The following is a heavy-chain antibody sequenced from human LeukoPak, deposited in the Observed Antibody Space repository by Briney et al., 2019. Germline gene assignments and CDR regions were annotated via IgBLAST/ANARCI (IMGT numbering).Heavy chain of an antibody. D-gene: IGHD3-3*01. CDR2: INPNSGGT. J-gene: IGHJ6*03. V-gene: IGHV1-2*02. CDR3: ARDSIFGVVYYYYYMDV. Sequence: GASVKVSCKASGYTFTGYHMHWVRQAPGQGLEWMGWINPNSGGTNYAQKFQGRVTMTRDTSISTAYMELSRLRSDDTAVYYCARDSIFGVVYYYYYMDVWGKGTTVTVSS. CDR1: GYTFTGYH.